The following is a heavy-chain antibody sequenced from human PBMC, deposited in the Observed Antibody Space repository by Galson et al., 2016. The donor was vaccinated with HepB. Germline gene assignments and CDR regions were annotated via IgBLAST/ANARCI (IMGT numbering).Heavy chain of an antibody. V-gene: IGHV3-48*02. J-gene: IGHJ4*02. Sequence: SLRLSCAASGFTFTSYSMNWVRQAPGKGLEWVSYISSGSSTIYYADSVKGRFTVSRDNSKNTLFLQMNSLRDEDTAVYYCARDGRHYYDSSNYADCLDYWGQGTLVTVSS. CDR1: GFTFTSYS. D-gene: IGHD3-22*01. CDR3: ARDGRHYYDSSNYADCLDY. CDR2: ISSGSSTI.